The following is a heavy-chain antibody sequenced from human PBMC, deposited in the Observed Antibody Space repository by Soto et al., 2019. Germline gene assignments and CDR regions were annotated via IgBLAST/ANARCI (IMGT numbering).Heavy chain of an antibody. CDR1: GFTFRSYD. CDR2: ISFDGIKK. J-gene: IGHJ6*02. Sequence: GESLKISCAASGFTFRSYDMHWVRQAPGKGLEWMGVISFDGIKKYYADSVKGRFTISRDSSKNKLYLQMNSQRAEDTAVYYCAKPIVAAGYYGMDVWGQGTTVTVSS. CDR3: AKPIVAAGYYGMDV. D-gene: IGHD6-13*01. V-gene: IGHV3-30*18.